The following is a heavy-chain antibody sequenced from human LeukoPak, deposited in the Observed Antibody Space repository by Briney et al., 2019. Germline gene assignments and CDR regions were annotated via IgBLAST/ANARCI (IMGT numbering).Heavy chain of an antibody. CDR3: ARGRTINWFDP. CDR2: IYYSGST. Sequence: NPSETLSLTCTVSGGSISSYYWSWIRQPPGKGLEWIGYIYYSGSTNYNPSLKSRVTISVDTSKNQFSLKLSSVTAADTAVYYCARGRTINWFDPWGQGTLVTVSS. CDR1: GGSISSYY. J-gene: IGHJ5*02. V-gene: IGHV4-59*01. D-gene: IGHD3-10*01.